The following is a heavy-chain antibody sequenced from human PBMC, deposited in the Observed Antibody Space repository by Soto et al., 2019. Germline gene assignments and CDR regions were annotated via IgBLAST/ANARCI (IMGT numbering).Heavy chain of an antibody. D-gene: IGHD4-17*01. J-gene: IGHJ6*02. CDR3: AKGMTTVLWNYGMDV. CDR2: ISGSGGST. V-gene: IGHV3-23*01. CDR1: GFTFSSYA. Sequence: PGGSLRLSCAACGFTFSSYAMNWVRQAPGKGLEWVSGISGSGGSTDYADSVKGRFTISRDNSKNTLYLQMNSLRAEDKAVYYCAKGMTTVLWNYGMDVWGQGTTVTVSS.